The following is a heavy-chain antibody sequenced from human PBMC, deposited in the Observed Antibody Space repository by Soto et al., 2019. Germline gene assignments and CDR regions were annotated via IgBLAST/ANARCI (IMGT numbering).Heavy chain of an antibody. J-gene: IGHJ4*02. CDR3: GRVPAPGRPVTTYY. Sequence: QVQLVQSGAEVKKPGASVKVSCKTSGYICTDFFVHWIRQAPGQGLEWLGWINPNAGDTEYAQKFLGRVFMTRDTSTNTVYMEMTGLTSNDTAVYYCGRVPAPGRPVTTYYWGQGALV. V-gene: IGHV1-2*02. CDR1: GYICTDFF. D-gene: IGHD4-17*01. CDR2: INPNAGDT.